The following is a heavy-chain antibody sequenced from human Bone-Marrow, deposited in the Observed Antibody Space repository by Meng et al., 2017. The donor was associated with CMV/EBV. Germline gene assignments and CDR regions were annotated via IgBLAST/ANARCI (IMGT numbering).Heavy chain of an antibody. CDR2: IKQDGSEK. CDR3: ARDEYSSGWGDYFDY. J-gene: IGHJ4*02. V-gene: IGHV3-7*01. CDR1: GFTFSSYW. D-gene: IGHD6-19*01. Sequence: GESLKISCAASGFTFSSYWMSWVRQAPGKGLEWVANIKQDGSEKYYVDSVKGRFTISRDNAKNSLYLQMNSLRAEDTAVYYCARDEYSSGWGDYFDYWGQGTLVTSPQ.